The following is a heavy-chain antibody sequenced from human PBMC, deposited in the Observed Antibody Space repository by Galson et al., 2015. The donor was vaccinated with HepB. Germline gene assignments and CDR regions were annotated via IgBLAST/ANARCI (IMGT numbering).Heavy chain of an antibody. CDR2: INPSGGST. CDR3: ARGIAVRPHWYFDL. D-gene: IGHD6-6*01. CDR1: GYTFTGYY. V-gene: IGHV1-46*01. Sequence: SVKVSCKASGYTFTGYYMHWVRQAPGQGLEWMGIINPSGGSTSYAQKFQGRVTLTRDTSTSTFYMELSSLRSEDTAVFYCARGIAVRPHWYFDLWGRGTLVTVSS. J-gene: IGHJ2*01.